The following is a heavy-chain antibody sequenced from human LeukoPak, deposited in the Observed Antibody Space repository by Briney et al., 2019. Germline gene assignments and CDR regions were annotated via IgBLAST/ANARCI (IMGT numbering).Heavy chain of an antibody. CDR3: AKRGAWKGYFDY. V-gene: IGHV3-53*01. Sequence: GGSLRLSCAASGSTVSSNYMSWVRQAPGKGLEWVSTIYSGGSTYYADSGKGRFTVSRDNSKNTLYPQMNSLRAEDTAVYYCAKRGAWKGYFDYWGQGTLVTVSS. CDR2: IYSGGST. J-gene: IGHJ4*02. CDR1: GSTVSSNY. D-gene: IGHD1-1*01.